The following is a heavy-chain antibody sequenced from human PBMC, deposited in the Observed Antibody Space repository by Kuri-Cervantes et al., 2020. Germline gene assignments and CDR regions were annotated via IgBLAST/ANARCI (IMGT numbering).Heavy chain of an antibody. V-gene: IGHV1-18*04. Sequence: ASVKVSCKASGYTFTGYYMHWVRQAPGQGLEWMGWISAYNGNTNYAQKLQGRVTMTTDTSTSTAYMELRSLRSDDTAVYYCARAVATYGDYRRNFDYWGQGTLVTVSS. J-gene: IGHJ4*02. CDR3: ARAVATYGDYRRNFDY. CDR2: ISAYNGNT. D-gene: IGHD4-17*01. CDR1: GYTFTGYY.